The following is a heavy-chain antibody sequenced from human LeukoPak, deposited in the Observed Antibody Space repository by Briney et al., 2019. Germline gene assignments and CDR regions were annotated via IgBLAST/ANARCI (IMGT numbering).Heavy chain of an antibody. Sequence: NPSETLSLTSTVSGGSISSYYWSWIRQPPGKGLEWIGYIYYSGSTNYNPSLKSRVTISVDTSKNQFSLKLSSVTAADTAVYYCARGRVVGATSLHYYYMDVWGKGTTVTVSS. J-gene: IGHJ6*03. CDR2: IYYSGST. CDR1: GGSISSYY. V-gene: IGHV4-59*01. D-gene: IGHD1-26*01. CDR3: ARGRVVGATSLHYYYMDV.